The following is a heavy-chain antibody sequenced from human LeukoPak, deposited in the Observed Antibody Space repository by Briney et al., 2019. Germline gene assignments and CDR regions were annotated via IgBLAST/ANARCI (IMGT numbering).Heavy chain of an antibody. CDR1: GFTFSSYA. Sequence: PGGSLRLSCAASGFTFSSYAMHWVRQAPGKGLEWVAVISYDGSNKYYADSVKGRFTISRDNSKNTLYLQMNSLRAEDTAVYYCARERLRRHPGYFDYWGQGTLVTVSS. D-gene: IGHD6-25*01. CDR2: ISYDGSNK. CDR3: ARERLRRHPGYFDY. J-gene: IGHJ4*02. V-gene: IGHV3-30*04.